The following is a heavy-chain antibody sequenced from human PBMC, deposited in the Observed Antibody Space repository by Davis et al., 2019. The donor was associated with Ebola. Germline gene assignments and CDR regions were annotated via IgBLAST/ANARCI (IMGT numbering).Heavy chain of an antibody. Sequence: GGSLRLSCAASGFTFSSYSMNWVRQAPGKGLEWVSSISSSSSYIYYADSVKGRFTISRDNAKNSLYLQMNSLRDEDTAVYYCARGLLYYYYGMDVWGQGTTVTVSS. V-gene: IGHV3-21*01. CDR3: ARGLLYYYYGMDV. CDR2: ISSSSSYI. CDR1: GFTFSSYS. J-gene: IGHJ6*02.